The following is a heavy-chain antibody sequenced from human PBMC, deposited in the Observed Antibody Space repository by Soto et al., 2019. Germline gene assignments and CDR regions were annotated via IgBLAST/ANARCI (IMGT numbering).Heavy chain of an antibody. CDR3: VCVFSGGYGYGFYYYGMDV. J-gene: IGHJ6*02. CDR1: GGSISRSSYY. V-gene: IGHV4-39*01. D-gene: IGHD5-18*01. Sequence: SETLSRSCTVSGGSISRSSYYWGWIRQPPGKGLEWIGSIFYSGSTYYNPSLKSRVTISVDTSKNQFSLKLSSVTAADTAMYYCVCVFSGGYGYGFYYYGMDVWGQGTTVT. CDR2: IFYSGST.